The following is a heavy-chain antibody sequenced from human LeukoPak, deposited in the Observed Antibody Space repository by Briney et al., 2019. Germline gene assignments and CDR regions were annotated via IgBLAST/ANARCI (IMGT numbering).Heavy chain of an antibody. CDR1: GGSISSGSHL. V-gene: IGHV4-39*07. CDR3: ARVSGIIAVADY. CDR2: ISYGGGT. Sequence: SETLSLTCTVSGGSISSGSHLWGWIRQPPGKGLEWIGSISYGGGTYYNPSLKSRVTISVDTSKNQFSLKLSSVTAADTAVYYCARVSGIIAVADYWGQGTLVTVSS. J-gene: IGHJ4*02. D-gene: IGHD6-19*01.